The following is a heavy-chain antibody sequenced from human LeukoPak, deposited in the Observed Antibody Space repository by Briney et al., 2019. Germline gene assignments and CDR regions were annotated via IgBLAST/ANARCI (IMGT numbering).Heavy chain of an antibody. Sequence: ASVKVSCKASGYTFTGYYMHWVRQAPGQGLEWMGWINPNGGGTNYAQKFQGRVTMTRDTSISTAYMELSRLRSDDTAVYYCAADSTYCSSTSCYDGEYFQHWGQGTLVTVSS. V-gene: IGHV1-2*02. CDR3: AADSTYCSSTSCYDGEYFQH. CDR2: INPNGGGT. J-gene: IGHJ1*01. D-gene: IGHD2-2*01. CDR1: GYTFTGYY.